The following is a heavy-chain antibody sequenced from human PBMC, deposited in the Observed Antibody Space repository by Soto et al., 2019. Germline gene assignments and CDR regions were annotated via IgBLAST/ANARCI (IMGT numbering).Heavy chain of an antibody. D-gene: IGHD2-15*01. J-gene: IGHJ3*02. Sequence: EVQLVESGGGLVQPGGSLRLSCAASGFTVSSNYMSWVRQAPGKGLEWVSVIYSGGSTYYADSVKGRFTISRHNSKNTLYLQMNSLRAEDTAVYYCARADRAAYCSGGSCYSGDAFDIWGQGTMVTVSS. CDR3: ARADRAAYCSGGSCYSGDAFDI. V-gene: IGHV3-53*04. CDR1: GFTVSSNY. CDR2: IYSGGST.